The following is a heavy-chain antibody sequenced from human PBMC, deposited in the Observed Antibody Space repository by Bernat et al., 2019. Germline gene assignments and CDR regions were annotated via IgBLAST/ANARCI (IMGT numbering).Heavy chain of an antibody. CDR3: ARGPHRRGYSYGTFDP. CDR1: GFTFSSYG. Sequence: QVQLVESGGGMVQPGRSPRLSCAASGFTFSSYGMHWVRQAPGKGLEWVAVIWYDGSNKYYADSVKGRFTISRDNSKNTLYLQMNSLRAEDTAVYYCARGPHRRGYSYGTFDPWGQGTLVTVSS. V-gene: IGHV3-33*01. CDR2: IWYDGSNK. D-gene: IGHD5-18*01. J-gene: IGHJ5*02.